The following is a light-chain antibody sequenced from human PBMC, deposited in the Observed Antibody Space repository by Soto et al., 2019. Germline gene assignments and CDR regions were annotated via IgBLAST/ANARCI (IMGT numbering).Light chain of an antibody. Sequence: QSVLTQPPSAPGSPGQSVTISCTGTSSDIGASNFVSWYQQHPGKAPKLVIYEVTKRPSGVPDRFSGSKFGNTASLTVSGLQTEDGADYYCSSFTGFSTVFGSGTKVTVL. CDR1: SSDIGASNF. J-gene: IGLJ1*01. CDR2: EVT. V-gene: IGLV2-8*01. CDR3: SSFTGFSTV.